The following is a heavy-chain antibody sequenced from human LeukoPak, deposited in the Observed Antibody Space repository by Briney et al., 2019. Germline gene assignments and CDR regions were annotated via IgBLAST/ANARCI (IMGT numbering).Heavy chain of an antibody. J-gene: IGHJ4*02. CDR3: ARGFLHRADY. Sequence: PSETLSLTCAVYGGSFSGYYWSWIRQPPGKGLEWIGEINHSGSTNYNPSLKSRVTISVDTSKNQFSLKLSSVTAADTAVYYCARGFLHRADYWGQGTLVTVSS. CDR2: INHSGST. V-gene: IGHV4-34*01. CDR1: GGSFSGYY.